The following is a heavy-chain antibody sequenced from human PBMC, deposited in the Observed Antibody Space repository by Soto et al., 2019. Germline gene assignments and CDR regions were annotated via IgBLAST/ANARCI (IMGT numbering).Heavy chain of an antibody. CDR2: ISYDGSNK. CDR1: GFTFSSYG. D-gene: IGHD2-15*01. CDR3: AKGYCSGGSCIYYYYGMDV. V-gene: IGHV3-30*18. Sequence: LRLSCAASGFTFSSYGMHWVRQAPGKGLEWVAVISYDGSNKYYTDSVKGRFTISRDNSKNTLYLQMNSLRAEDTAVYYCAKGYCSGGSCIYYYYGMDVWGQGTTVTVSS. J-gene: IGHJ6*02.